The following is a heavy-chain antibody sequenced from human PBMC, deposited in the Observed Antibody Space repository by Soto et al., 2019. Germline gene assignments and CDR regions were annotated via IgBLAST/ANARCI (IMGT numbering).Heavy chain of an antibody. V-gene: IGHV4-39*01. CDR1: GDSISSSNYF. CDR3: ARGSGYIYGIDAFDV. D-gene: IGHD5-18*01. J-gene: IGHJ3*01. CDR2: IFYSGST. Sequence: SETLSLTCTVSGDSISSSNYFWGWIRQPPGKGLEWIGTIFYSGSTYYNPSLKSRVTISVDTSKNQFSLKLTSVTAADTAVYYCARGSGYIYGIDAFDVWGQGTMVTVSS.